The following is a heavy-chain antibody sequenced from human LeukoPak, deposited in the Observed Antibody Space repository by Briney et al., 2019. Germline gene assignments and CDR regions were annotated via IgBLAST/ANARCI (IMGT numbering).Heavy chain of an antibody. Sequence: TSATLSLTCTVSGGSISSGNWWSWVRQPPGKGLEWIGEISHSGNINYNPSLKSRVTISVDKAKNQFSLRLTSVTTADTAVYYCARGGLAFGGNWGQGTLVTVSS. CDR3: ARGGLAFGGN. J-gene: IGHJ4*02. D-gene: IGHD1-14*01. CDR2: ISHSGNI. V-gene: IGHV4-4*02. CDR1: GGSISSGNW.